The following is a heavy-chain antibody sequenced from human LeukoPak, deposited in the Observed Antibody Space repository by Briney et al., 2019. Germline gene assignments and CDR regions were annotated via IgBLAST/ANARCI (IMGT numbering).Heavy chain of an antibody. CDR3: ARERKYCSGGSCYQRYYFDY. D-gene: IGHD2-15*01. J-gene: IGHJ4*02. Sequence: SETLSLTCAVYGGSFSGYYWSWIRQPPGKGLEWIGEINHSGSTNYNPSLKSRVTISVDTSKNQFSLKLSSVTAADTAVYYCARERKYCSGGSCYQRYYFDYWGRGTLVTVSS. CDR2: INHSGST. V-gene: IGHV4-34*01. CDR1: GGSFSGYY.